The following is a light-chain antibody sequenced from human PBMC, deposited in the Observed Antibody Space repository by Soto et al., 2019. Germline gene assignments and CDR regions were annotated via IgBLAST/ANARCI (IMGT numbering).Light chain of an antibody. Sequence: DIVLTQSPGTLSLSPGERATLSCRASQNVGSRYLAWYQQKPGQAPRLLIYGTSNRATGIPDRFSGSGSGTDFSLTISRLEAEDSAVYYCQHYGSSPPYTFGQGTKLKIK. V-gene: IGKV3-20*01. J-gene: IGKJ2*01. CDR3: QHYGSSPPYT. CDR1: QNVGSRY. CDR2: GTS.